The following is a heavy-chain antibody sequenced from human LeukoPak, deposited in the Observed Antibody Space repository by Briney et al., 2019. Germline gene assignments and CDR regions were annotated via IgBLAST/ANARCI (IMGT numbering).Heavy chain of an antibody. D-gene: IGHD2-2*01. CDR3: ARDEVVPAASYAFDI. CDR2: ISDGGDST. Sequence: TGGSLRLSCAASGFTFSSYAMNWVRQAPGKGLEWVSAISDGGDSTYYADSVKGRFTISRDNSKNTLYLQMNSLRVEDTAVYYCARDEVVPAASYAFDIWGQGTMVTVSS. V-gene: IGHV3-23*01. CDR1: GFTFSSYA. J-gene: IGHJ3*02.